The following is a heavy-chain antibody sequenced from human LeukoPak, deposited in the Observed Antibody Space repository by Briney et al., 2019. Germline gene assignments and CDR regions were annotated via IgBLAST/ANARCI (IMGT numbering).Heavy chain of an antibody. CDR3: ARGWDCGGDCYYY. CDR2: ICHSGST. J-gene: IGHJ4*02. Sequence: SETLSFTCTVSGYSISSGYYWGWIRQPPGKGLEWIGSICHSGSTYYNPFLKSRVTISVDTSKNQFSLKLSSVTAADTAVYYCARGWDCGGDCYYYWGQGTLVTVSS. D-gene: IGHD2-21*02. V-gene: IGHV4-38-2*02. CDR1: GYSISSGYY.